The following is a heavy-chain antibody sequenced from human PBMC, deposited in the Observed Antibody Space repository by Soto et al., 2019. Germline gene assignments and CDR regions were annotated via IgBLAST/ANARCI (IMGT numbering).Heavy chain of an antibody. CDR2: ISSSSSYI. V-gene: IGHV3-21*01. Sequence: EVQLVESGGGLVKPGGSLRLSCAASGFTFSSYSMNWVRQAPGKGLEWVSSISSSSSYIYYADSVKGRFTISRDNAKKSLYLQMNSLRAEDTAVYSCAGMYSSGWLAYWGQGTLVTVSS. CDR1: GFTFSSYS. D-gene: IGHD6-19*01. J-gene: IGHJ4*02. CDR3: AGMYSSGWLAY.